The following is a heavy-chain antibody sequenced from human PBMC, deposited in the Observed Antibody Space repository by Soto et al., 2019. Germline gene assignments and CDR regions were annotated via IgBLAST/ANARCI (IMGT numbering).Heavy chain of an antibody. V-gene: IGHV3-23*01. D-gene: IGHD3-22*01. CDR1: GFTFSSYA. CDR2: ISGSGGST. Sequence: GGSLRLFCAASGFTFSSYAMSWVRQAPGKGLEWVSAISGSGGSTYYADSVKGRFTISRDNSKNTLYLQMNSLRAEDTAVYYCASRTWDFYDSSIIDYWGQGTLVTVSS. J-gene: IGHJ4*02. CDR3: ASRTWDFYDSSIIDY.